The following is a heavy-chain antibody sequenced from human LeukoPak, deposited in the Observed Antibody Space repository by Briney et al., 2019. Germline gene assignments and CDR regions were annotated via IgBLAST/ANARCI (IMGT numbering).Heavy chain of an antibody. D-gene: IGHD4-11*01. CDR1: GFTFSDYY. J-gene: IGHJ4*02. CDR3: ARGTTYYSNYGSHFDY. CDR2: ISSSGSTI. Sequence: PGGSLRLSCAASGFTFSDYYMSWIRQAPGKGLEWVSYISSSGSTIYYADSVKGRFTISRGNAKNSLYLQMNSLRAEDTAVYYCARGTTYYSNYGSHFDYWGQGTLVTVSS. V-gene: IGHV3-11*04.